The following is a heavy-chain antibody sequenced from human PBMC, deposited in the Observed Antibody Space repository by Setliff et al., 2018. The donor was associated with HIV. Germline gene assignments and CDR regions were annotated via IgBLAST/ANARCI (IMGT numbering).Heavy chain of an antibody. CDR1: GGSMGSHY. J-gene: IGHJ5*02. CDR2: IHYTGIS. CDR3: ARDLGSAYSYAQGRFDP. Sequence: SETLSLTCVISGGSMGSHYWSWIRQSPGKGLEWIGNIHYTGISDINPSLKRRATISLDRPKIQFSLKLSSVTAADTAVYYCARDLGSAYSYAQGRFDPWGQGTLVTVS. V-gene: IGHV4-59*11. D-gene: IGHD5-18*01.